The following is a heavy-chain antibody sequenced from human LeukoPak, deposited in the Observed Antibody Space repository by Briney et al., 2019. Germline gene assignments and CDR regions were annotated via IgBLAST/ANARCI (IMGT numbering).Heavy chain of an antibody. V-gene: IGHV3-9*01. CDR1: GFTFDDYA. CDR2: ISWNSGSI. J-gene: IGHJ3*02. Sequence: PGRSLRLSCAASGFTFDDYAMHWVRQAPGKGLEWVSGISWNSGSIGYANSVKGRFTIFRDNAKNSLYLQMNSPRAEDTALYYCAKVWIVVAANDAFDIWGQGTMVTVSS. D-gene: IGHD2-15*01. CDR3: AKVWIVVAANDAFDI.